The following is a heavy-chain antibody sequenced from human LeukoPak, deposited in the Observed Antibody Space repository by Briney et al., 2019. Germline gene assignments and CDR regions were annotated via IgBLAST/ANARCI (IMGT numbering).Heavy chain of an antibody. Sequence: GGSLRLSCAASGFSFSNNGMTWVRQAPGKGLEWVSTISGAGVETYYADSVKGRFTISRDNSKNTLYLQMNSLRAEDTAVYYCARSNKYSSGWYFDYWGQGTLVTVSS. CDR1: GFSFSNNG. V-gene: IGHV3-23*01. CDR3: ARSNKYSSGWYFDY. CDR2: ISGAGVET. D-gene: IGHD6-19*01. J-gene: IGHJ4*02.